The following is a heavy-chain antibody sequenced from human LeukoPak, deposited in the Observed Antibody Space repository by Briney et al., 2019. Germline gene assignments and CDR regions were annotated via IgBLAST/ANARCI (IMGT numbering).Heavy chain of an antibody. J-gene: IGHJ5*02. D-gene: IGHD1-26*01. V-gene: IGHV1-8*01. CDR1: GYTFTSYD. Sequence: ASVKVSCKASGYTFTSYDINWVRQATGQGLEWMGWMNPNSGNTGYAQKFQGRVTMTRNTSISTAYMELSSLRSEDTAVYYCARELLSTKNWFDPWGQGTLVTVSS. CDR2: MNPNSGNT. CDR3: ARELLSTKNWFDP.